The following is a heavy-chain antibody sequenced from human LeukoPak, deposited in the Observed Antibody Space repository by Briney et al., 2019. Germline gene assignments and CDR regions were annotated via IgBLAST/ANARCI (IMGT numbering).Heavy chain of an antibody. D-gene: IGHD1-26*01. CDR3: ARLSRIVGEGTGDY. CDR2: LNPNSGKT. J-gene: IGHJ4*02. Sequence: ASVKVSCKASAYTFTSYDINWVRQATGQGLEWMGWLNPNSGKTGYAQKFQGRVTFTRNTSINTAYMELSSLRSEDTAVYYCARLSRIVGEGTGDYWGQGTLVTVSS. V-gene: IGHV1-8*03. CDR1: AYTFTSYD.